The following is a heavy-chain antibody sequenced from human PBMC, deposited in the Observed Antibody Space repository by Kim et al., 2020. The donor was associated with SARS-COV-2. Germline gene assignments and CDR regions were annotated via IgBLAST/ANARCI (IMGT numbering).Heavy chain of an antibody. V-gene: IGHV3-23*03. Sequence: GGSLRLSCAASGFTFSTYAMSWVRQAPGMGLEWVSTIFSGGSGTFYADSVKGRFTISRDDSKSTLYLQINSLRAEDTAVYYCATTTRGWIFDYWGQGTMVTVSS. J-gene: IGHJ4*02. CDR1: GFTFSTYA. CDR2: IFSGGSGT. D-gene: IGHD6-19*01. CDR3: ATTTRGWIFDY.